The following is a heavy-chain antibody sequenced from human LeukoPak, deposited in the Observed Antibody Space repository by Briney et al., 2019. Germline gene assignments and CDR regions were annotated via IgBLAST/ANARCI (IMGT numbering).Heavy chain of an antibody. D-gene: IGHD6-25*01. J-gene: IGHJ4*02. CDR2: IYHSGST. Sequence: SGTLSLTCAVSGGSISSNNWWGWVRQPPGKGLEWIGEIYHSGSTYYNPSLKSRVTISVDRSKNQFSLKLSSVTAADTAVYYCAAAKLSIDYWGQGTLVTVSS. V-gene: IGHV4-4*02. CDR1: GGSISSNNW. CDR3: AAAKLSIDY.